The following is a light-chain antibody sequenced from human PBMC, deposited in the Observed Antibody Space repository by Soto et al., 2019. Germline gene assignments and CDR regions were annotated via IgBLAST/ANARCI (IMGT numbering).Light chain of an antibody. CDR3: LHSYSGALYV. Sequence: QTVVTQEPSLTVSPGGTVTLTCGSSTGAVTSGHYPYWFQQKPGQAPRTLIYDTSNKHSWTPARFSGSLLGGKAALTLSGAQPEDEAEHYCLHSYSGALYVFGTGTKLTVL. CDR2: DTS. J-gene: IGLJ1*01. CDR1: TGAVTSGHY. V-gene: IGLV7-46*01.